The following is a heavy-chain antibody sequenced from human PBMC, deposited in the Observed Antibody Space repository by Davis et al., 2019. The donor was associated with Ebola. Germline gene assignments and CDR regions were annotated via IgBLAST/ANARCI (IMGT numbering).Heavy chain of an antibody. J-gene: IGHJ6*03. CDR2: IIPIFGTA. CDR3: ARDSGDYEPNYYYYYMDV. Sequence: SVKVSCKASGGTFSSYAISWVRQAPGQGLEWMGGIIPIFGTANYAQKFQGRVTITADESTSTVYMELSSLRSEDTAVYYCARDSGDYEPNYYYYYMDVWGKGTTVTVSS. V-gene: IGHV1-69*13. D-gene: IGHD4-17*01. CDR1: GGTFSSYA.